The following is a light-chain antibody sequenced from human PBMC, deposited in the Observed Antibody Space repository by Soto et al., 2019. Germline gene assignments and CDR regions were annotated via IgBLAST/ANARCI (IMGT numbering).Light chain of an antibody. CDR1: QSVNSY. V-gene: IGKV3-11*01. CDR2: DAS. J-gene: IGKJ5*01. CDR3: QQRSNWLIT. Sequence: EILMTQSPATLSMSPGEGATLSCRASQSVNSYLAWYQQKPGQAPRLLIYDASNRATGIPARFSGSGSGTDFTLTISRLEPEDFEVYYCQQRSNWLITFGQGTRLEIK.